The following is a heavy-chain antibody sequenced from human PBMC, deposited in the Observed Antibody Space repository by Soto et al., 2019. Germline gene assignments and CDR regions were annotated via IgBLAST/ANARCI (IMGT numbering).Heavy chain of an antibody. J-gene: IGHJ3*02. Sequence: QVQVQESGPGLLKPSETLSLTCSVTGVSISNNYWSWIRQPPGKGLEWIGYIYLGGNTKYSPAFKGRVAISVDTSKNQFSLRLSSVTVADTAVYYCARSAVADAFDIWGQGTTVTVSS. CDR2: IYLGGNT. CDR3: ARSAVADAFDI. V-gene: IGHV4-59*01. CDR1: GVSISNNY. D-gene: IGHD6-19*01.